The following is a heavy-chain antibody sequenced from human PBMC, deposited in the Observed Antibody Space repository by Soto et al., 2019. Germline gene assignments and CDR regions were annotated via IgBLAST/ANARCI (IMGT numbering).Heavy chain of an antibody. J-gene: IGHJ5*02. Sequence: PSETLSLTCAVSGGSTTSANWWTWVRQPPGGGLEWIGEISHSGITNYKASLKSRVTMSVDKTKNDVSLKLTSVTAADTAVYYCARVLRGWFDPWGQGTPVT. CDR3: ARVLRGWFDP. CDR1: GGSTTSANW. V-gene: IGHV4-4*02. CDR2: ISHSGIT.